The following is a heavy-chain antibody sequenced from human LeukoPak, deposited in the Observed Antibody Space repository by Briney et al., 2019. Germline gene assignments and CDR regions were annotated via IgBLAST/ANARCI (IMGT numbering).Heavy chain of an antibody. CDR3: ARVDGSGSQ. CDR1: GFTFSDHY. D-gene: IGHD3-10*01. V-gene: IGHV3-72*01. Sequence: GGSLRHSCAASGFTFSDHYMDWVRQAPGKGLEWVGRTRNKANSYTTEYAASVKGRFTISRDDSKNSLYLQMNSLKTEDTAVYYCARVDGSGSQRGQGTLVTVSS. CDR2: TRNKANSYTT. J-gene: IGHJ4*02.